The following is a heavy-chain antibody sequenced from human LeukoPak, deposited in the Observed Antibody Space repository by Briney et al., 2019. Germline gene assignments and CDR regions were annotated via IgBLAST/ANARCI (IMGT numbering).Heavy chain of an antibody. CDR2: ISGSGGST. D-gene: IGHD3-9*01. CDR3: ASPRGYYDILTGYYIGGYFDY. CDR1: GFTFSSYG. Sequence: GGSLRLSCAASGFTFSSYGMSWVRQAPGKGLEWVSAISGSGGSTYYADSVKGRFTISRDNSKNTLYLQMNSLRAEDTAVYYCASPRGYYDILTGYYIGGYFDYWGQGTLVTVSS. J-gene: IGHJ4*02. V-gene: IGHV3-23*01.